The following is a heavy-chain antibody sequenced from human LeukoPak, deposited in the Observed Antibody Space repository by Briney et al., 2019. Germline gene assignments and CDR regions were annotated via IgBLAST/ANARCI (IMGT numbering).Heavy chain of an antibody. J-gene: IGHJ5*02. CDR2: INPNSGGT. CDR1: GGTFSSYA. V-gene: IGHV1-2*02. D-gene: IGHD4-23*01. Sequence: GASVKVSCKASGGTFSSYAISWVRQAPGQGLEWMGWINPNSGGTNYAQKFQGRVTMTRDTSISTAYMELSRLRSDDTAVYYCARKSSSGTTVVTKNWFDPWGQGTLVTVSS. CDR3: ARKSSSGTTVVTKNWFDP.